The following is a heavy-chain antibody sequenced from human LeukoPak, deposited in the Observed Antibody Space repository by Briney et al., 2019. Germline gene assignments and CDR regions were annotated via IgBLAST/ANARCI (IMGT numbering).Heavy chain of an antibody. CDR3: TRDGATLDY. CDR1: GFTFGDYT. V-gene: IGHV3-49*04. D-gene: IGHD1-26*01. Sequence: TGGSLRLSCTASGFTFGDYTMSWVRQAPGKGLEWVGFIRSKAYGATTEYAASVKGRFTISRDDSKSIAYPQTNSLKTEDTAMYYCTRDGATLDYWGQGTLVTVSS. CDR2: IRSKAYGATT. J-gene: IGHJ4*02.